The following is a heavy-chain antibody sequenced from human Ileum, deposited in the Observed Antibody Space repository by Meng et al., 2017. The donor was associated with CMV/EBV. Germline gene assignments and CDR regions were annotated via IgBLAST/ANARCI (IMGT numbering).Heavy chain of an antibody. J-gene: IGHJ6*02. Sequence: GSLRLSCTVSGGSISSYYWSWIRQPPGKGLEWIGYIYYSGSTNYNPSLKSRVTISVDTSKNQFSLKLSSVTAADTAVYYCASSPTSSAMWGMDVWGQGTTVTVSS. CDR2: IYYSGST. CDR3: ASSPTSSAMWGMDV. V-gene: IGHV4-59*12. CDR1: GGSISSYY. D-gene: IGHD2-2*01.